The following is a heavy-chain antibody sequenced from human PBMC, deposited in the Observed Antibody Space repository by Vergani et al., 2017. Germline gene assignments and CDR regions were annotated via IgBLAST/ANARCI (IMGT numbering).Heavy chain of an antibody. CDR3: VRAPDYCTFDS. Sequence: DVRLVESGGGVVQPGGSLRLPCAASGFTFRAYSMNWVRQTPGKGLEWISYIGVSDNSIYYADSVMGRFAISRDNARNLLFLQMNSLRADDSALYFCVRAPDYCTFDSWGQGTLVTVS. CDR1: GFTFRAYS. CDR2: IGVSDNSI. V-gene: IGHV3-48*01. J-gene: IGHJ4*02. D-gene: IGHD2/OR15-2a*01.